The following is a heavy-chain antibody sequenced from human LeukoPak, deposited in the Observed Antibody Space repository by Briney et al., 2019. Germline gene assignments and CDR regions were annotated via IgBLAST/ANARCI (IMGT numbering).Heavy chain of an antibody. CDR3: ARHYGSGTYPLDY. D-gene: IGHD3-10*01. Sequence: SETLSLTCTVSGGSISGYYWSWIRQPPGKGLEWIGYIYSSGSTKYNPSLESRLAISVGTSKNQFSLKLSSMTAADTAVYYCARHYGSGTYPLDYWGQGTLVTVSS. CDR2: IYSSGST. V-gene: IGHV4-59*08. CDR1: GGSISGYY. J-gene: IGHJ4*02.